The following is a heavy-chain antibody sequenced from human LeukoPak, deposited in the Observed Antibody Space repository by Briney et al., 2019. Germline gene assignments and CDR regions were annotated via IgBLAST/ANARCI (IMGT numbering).Heavy chain of an antibody. CDR3: ARGPYYDFWSGYHIYYYYYMDV. J-gene: IGHJ6*03. CDR2: INHSGST. V-gene: IGHV4-34*01. D-gene: IGHD3-3*01. Sequence: SETLSLTCAVYGGSFSGYYWSWIRQPPGKGLEWIGEINHSGSTNYNPSLKSRATISVDTSKNQFSLKLSSVTAADTAVYYCARGPYYDFWSGYHIYYYYYMDVWGKGTTVTVSS. CDR1: GGSFSGYY.